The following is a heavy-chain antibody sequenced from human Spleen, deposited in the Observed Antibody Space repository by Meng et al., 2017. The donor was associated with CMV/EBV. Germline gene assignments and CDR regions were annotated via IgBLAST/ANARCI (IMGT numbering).Heavy chain of an antibody. J-gene: IGHJ6*02. V-gene: IGHV3-23*01. CDR1: GFTFSSYA. Sequence: GGSLRLSCAASGFTFSSYAMSWVRQAPGKGLGWVSAISGSGGSTYYADSVKGRFTISRDNAKNSLYLQMNSLRAEDTAVYYCARQLPQDYYYGMDVWGQGTTVTVSS. CDR3: ARQLPQDYYYGMDV. D-gene: IGHD1-26*01. CDR2: ISGSGGST.